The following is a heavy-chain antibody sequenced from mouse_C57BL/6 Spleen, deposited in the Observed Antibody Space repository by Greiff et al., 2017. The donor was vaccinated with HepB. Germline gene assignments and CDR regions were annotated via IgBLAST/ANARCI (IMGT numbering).Heavy chain of an antibody. CDR2: IHPNSGST. CDR1: GYTFTSYW. J-gene: IGHJ4*01. CDR3: ARGRDYSNYGLYAMDY. V-gene: IGHV1-64*01. D-gene: IGHD2-5*01. Sequence: QVQLQQPGAELVKPGASVKLSCKASGYTFTSYWMHWVKQRPGQGLEWIGMIHPNSGSTNYNEKFKSKATLTVDKSSSTAYMQLSSLTSEDSAVYYCARGRDYSNYGLYAMDYWGQGTSVTVSS.